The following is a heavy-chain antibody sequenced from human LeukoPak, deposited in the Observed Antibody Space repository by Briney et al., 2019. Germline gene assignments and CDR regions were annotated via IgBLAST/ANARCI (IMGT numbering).Heavy chain of an antibody. CDR1: GFPFSRYE. V-gene: IGHV3-48*03. CDR3: ARGGSYLSAFDI. CDR2: ISSLETST. J-gene: IGHJ3*02. D-gene: IGHD1-26*01. Sequence: PGGSLRLSCAASGFPFSRYEMNWVRQAPGKGLEWISYISSLETSTYYADSVKGRFTISRDNSKNTLYLQMNSLRAEDTAVYYCARGGSYLSAFDIWGQGTMVTVSS.